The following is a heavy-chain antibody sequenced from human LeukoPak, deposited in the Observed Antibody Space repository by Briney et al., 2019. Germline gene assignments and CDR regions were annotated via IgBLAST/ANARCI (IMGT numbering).Heavy chain of an antibody. CDR3: ARGLYTNGWYYFDY. V-gene: IGHV3-33*05. CDR1: GLTLSGFG. Sequence: PGGSLRLSCAASGLTLSGFGIHWVRQAPGKGLEWVAFLSYDGANKFYADSVKGRFTISGDISENTLYLQMNTLRAADTAVYYCARGLYTNGWYYFDYWGQGTLVAVFS. D-gene: IGHD6-19*01. J-gene: IGHJ4*02. CDR2: LSYDGANK.